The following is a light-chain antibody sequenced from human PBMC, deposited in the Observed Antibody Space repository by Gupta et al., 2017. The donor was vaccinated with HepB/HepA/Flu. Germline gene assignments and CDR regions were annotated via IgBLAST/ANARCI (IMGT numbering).Light chain of an antibody. Sequence: DIVSTQSPGTLSLPPGDRATLSCRASQSVSSSYLAWYQQKPGQAPRLLIYGASSRATGTPDRFSGFGSGTDFTVTVSRLEPEDFAVYFCQQYGTSPPVAFGQGTKLEIK. CDR1: QSVSSSY. CDR3: QQYGTSPPVA. CDR2: GAS. J-gene: IGKJ2*01. V-gene: IGKV3-20*01.